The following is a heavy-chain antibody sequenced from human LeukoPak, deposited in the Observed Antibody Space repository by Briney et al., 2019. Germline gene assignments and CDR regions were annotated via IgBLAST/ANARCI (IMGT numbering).Heavy chain of an antibody. Sequence: SVKVSCKASGGTFSSYAISWVRQAPGQGLEWMGGIIPIFGTANYAQKFQGRVTITTDESTSTAYMELSSLRSEDTAVYYCARDPDYGGKGGAFDIWGQGTMVTVSS. CDR1: GGTFSSYA. J-gene: IGHJ3*02. CDR3: ARDPDYGGKGGAFDI. CDR2: IIPIFGTA. V-gene: IGHV1-69*05. D-gene: IGHD4-23*01.